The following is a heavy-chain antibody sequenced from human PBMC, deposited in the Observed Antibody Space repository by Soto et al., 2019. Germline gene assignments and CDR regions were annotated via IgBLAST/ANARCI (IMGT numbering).Heavy chain of an antibody. J-gene: IGHJ6*02. Sequence: SETLSLTCTVSGGSISSYYWSWIRQPPGKGLEWIGYIYYSGSTNYNPSLKSRVTISVDTSKNQFSLKLSSVTAADTAVYYCARDRNPYGYYYYYGVDVWGQGTTVTVSS. V-gene: IGHV4-59*01. CDR2: IYYSGST. CDR3: ARDRNPYGYYYYYGVDV. CDR1: GGSISSYY. D-gene: IGHD2-21*01.